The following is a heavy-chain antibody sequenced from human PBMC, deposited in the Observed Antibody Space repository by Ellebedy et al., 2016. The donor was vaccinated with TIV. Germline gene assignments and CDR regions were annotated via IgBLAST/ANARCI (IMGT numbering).Heavy chain of an antibody. J-gene: IGHJ4*02. CDR2: IKQDGSEK. CDR1: GFTFSNYW. D-gene: IGHD5-12*01. Sequence: GEPLKISCAASGFTFSNYWMKWVRQAPGKGLEWVANIKQDGSEKYYVDSVKGRFTISRDNAKNSLFLQMNSLRVEDTAVYFCARGGYGRPFDCWGQGTLVTVSS. V-gene: IGHV3-7*03. CDR3: ARGGYGRPFDC.